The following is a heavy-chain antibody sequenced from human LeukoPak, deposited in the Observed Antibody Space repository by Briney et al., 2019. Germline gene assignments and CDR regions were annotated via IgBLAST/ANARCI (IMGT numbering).Heavy chain of an antibody. CDR2: ISSNGGST. CDR1: GFTFSSYA. CDR3: VKGYCSSISCYGDY. D-gene: IGHD2-2*01. Sequence: SGGSLRLSCSASGFTFSSYAMHWVRQAPGKGLEYVSAISSNGGSTYYADSVKGRVTISRDNSKNTLYLQMSSLRAEDTAVYYCVKGYCSSISCYGDYWGQGTLVTVSS. J-gene: IGHJ4*02. V-gene: IGHV3-64D*09.